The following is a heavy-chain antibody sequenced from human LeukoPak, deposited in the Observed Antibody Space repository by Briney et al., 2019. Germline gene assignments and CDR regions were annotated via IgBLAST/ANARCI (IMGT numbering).Heavy chain of an antibody. Sequence: GESLKISCKGSGYSFTSYWIGWVRQTPGKGLEWMGIIYPGDSDTRYSPSFQGQVTISADKSISTAYLQWSSLKASDTAMYYCARRRYYYDSSGYYQVAYFDYWGQGTLVTVSS. D-gene: IGHD3-22*01. CDR1: GYSFTSYW. V-gene: IGHV5-51*01. J-gene: IGHJ4*02. CDR2: IYPGDSDT. CDR3: ARRRYYYDSSGYYQVAYFDY.